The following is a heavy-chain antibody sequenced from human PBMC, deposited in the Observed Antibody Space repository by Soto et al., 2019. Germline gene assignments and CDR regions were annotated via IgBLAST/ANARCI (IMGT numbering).Heavy chain of an antibody. CDR3: ARASVGPPGGGSWTMPFDI. CDR1: GGSISSYY. CDR2: LYTGGST. Sequence: QVQLQESGPGLVKPSETLSLTCTVSGGSISSYYWSWIRQPAGKGLEWIGRLYTGGSTNYSPSLKSRVTMSVDTSKTQFSLRLTSVTAADTAVYYCARASVGPPGGGSWTMPFDIWGRGTLVTVSS. V-gene: IGHV4-4*07. J-gene: IGHJ4*02. D-gene: IGHD2-15*01.